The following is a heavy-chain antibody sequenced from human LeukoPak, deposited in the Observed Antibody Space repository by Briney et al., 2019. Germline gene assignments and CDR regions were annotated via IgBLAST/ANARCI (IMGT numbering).Heavy chain of an antibody. J-gene: IGHJ5*02. CDR3: AIEPETAQGYDYVWGSYHHNWFDP. V-gene: IGHV3-7*01. D-gene: IGHD3-16*02. CDR1: GFTFSSYW. CDR2: IKQDGSEK. Sequence: PGGSLRLSCAASGFTFSSYWMSWVRQAPGKGLEWVANIKQDGSEKYYVDSVKGRFTISRDNAKNSLYLQMNSLRAEDTAVYYCAIEPETAQGYDYVWGSYHHNWFDPWGQGTLVTVSS.